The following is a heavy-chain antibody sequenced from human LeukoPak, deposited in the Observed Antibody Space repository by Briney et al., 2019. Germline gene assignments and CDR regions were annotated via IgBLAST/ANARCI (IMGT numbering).Heavy chain of an antibody. J-gene: IGHJ5*02. CDR3: AKSRWGYYDCGES. D-gene: IGHD3-22*01. Sequence: LSGGSLRLSCAASGFTFSSHWMHWVRQAPGRGLVWVSRINSDGSSTSYADSVKGRFTISRDNAKNTLYLQMNSLRAEDTAVYYCAKSRWGYYDCGESWGQGTLVTVSS. CDR2: INSDGSST. CDR1: GFTFSSHW. V-gene: IGHV3-74*01.